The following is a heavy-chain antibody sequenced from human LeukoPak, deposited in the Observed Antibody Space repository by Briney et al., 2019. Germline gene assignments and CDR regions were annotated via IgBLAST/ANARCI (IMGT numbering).Heavy chain of an antibody. CDR3: AKDRGSSWSLDY. Sequence: GGSLRLSCAASGFTFSSYAMSWVRQAPGKGLEWVSAISGSGGSTYYADAVKGRFTISRDNSKNTLYLQMNSLRAEDTAVYYCAKDRGSSWSLDYWGQGTLVTVSS. D-gene: IGHD6-13*01. CDR1: GFTFSSYA. CDR2: ISGSGGST. V-gene: IGHV3-23*01. J-gene: IGHJ4*02.